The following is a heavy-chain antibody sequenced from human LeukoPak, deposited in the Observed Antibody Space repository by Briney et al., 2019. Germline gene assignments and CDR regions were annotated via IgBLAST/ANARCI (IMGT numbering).Heavy chain of an antibody. CDR3: ASLKVRGFYYYGMDV. D-gene: IGHD3-10*01. J-gene: IGHJ6*02. Sequence: SETLSLTCAVYGGSFSGYYWSWIRQPPGKGLEWIGEINHSGSTNYNPSLKSRVNISVDTSKNQFSLKLSSVTAADTAVYYCASLKVRGFYYYGMDVWGQGTTVTVSS. V-gene: IGHV4-34*01. CDR1: GGSFSGYY. CDR2: INHSGST.